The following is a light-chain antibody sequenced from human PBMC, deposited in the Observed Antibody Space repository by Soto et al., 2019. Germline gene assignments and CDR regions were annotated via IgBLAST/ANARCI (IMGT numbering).Light chain of an antibody. Sequence: EIVLTQSPATLSLSPGERATLSCRASQSVSKYLAWYQQKPGQAPRLLISDASNRATGIPARFSGSGSGTDFTLTISSLEAEDFTVYYCQQRSNWRGTFGGGTKVESK. CDR2: DAS. J-gene: IGKJ4*01. V-gene: IGKV3-11*01. CDR1: QSVSKY. CDR3: QQRSNWRGT.